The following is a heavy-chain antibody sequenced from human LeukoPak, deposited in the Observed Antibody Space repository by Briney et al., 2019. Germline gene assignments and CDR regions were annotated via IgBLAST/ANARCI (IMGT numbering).Heavy chain of an antibody. J-gene: IGHJ5*02. CDR2: ISSNGGST. Sequence: PGGSLRLSCTASGFTFSSYAMHWVRQAPGKGLEYVSAISSNGGSTYYANSVKGRFTISRDNSRNTLYLQMGSLRAEDMAVYYCARAPDYGDYWFDPWGQGTLVTVSS. CDR1: GFTFSSYA. CDR3: ARAPDYGDYWFDP. V-gene: IGHV3-64*01. D-gene: IGHD4-17*01.